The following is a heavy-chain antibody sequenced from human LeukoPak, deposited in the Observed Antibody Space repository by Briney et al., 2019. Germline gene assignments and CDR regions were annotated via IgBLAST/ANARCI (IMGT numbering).Heavy chain of an antibody. Sequence: PSESLSLSCTVSGGSISSYYWSWIRQPAGKGLEWIGRIYTSGSTNYNPSLKSRVTMSVDTSKNQFSLKLSSVTAADTAVYYCARDPHQYCSGGSCYYNRFDPWGQGTLVTVSS. CDR2: IYTSGST. CDR1: GGSISSYY. V-gene: IGHV4-4*07. J-gene: IGHJ5*02. D-gene: IGHD2-15*01. CDR3: ARDPHQYCSGGSCYYNRFDP.